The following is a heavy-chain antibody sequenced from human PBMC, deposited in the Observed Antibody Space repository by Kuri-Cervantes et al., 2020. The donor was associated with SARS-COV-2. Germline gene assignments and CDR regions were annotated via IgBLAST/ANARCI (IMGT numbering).Heavy chain of an antibody. CDR1: GFTFGDFY. CDR3: ARGGAHDAFDI. V-gene: IGHV1-8*03. CDR2: MNPNSGNT. D-gene: IGHD3-10*01. J-gene: IGHJ3*02. Sequence: ASVKVSCKSSGFTFGDFYIHWVRQATGQGLEWMGWMNPNSGNTGYAQKFQGRVTITRNTSISTAYMELSSLRSEDTAVYYRARGGAHDAFDIWGQGTMVTVSS.